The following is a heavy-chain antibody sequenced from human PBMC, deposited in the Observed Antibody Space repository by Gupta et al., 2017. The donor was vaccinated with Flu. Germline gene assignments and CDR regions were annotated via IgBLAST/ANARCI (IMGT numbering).Heavy chain of an antibody. CDR3: VRFSDKQTTVNTLV. D-gene: IGHD4-17*01. J-gene: IGHJ4*02. CDR2: VRYSESP. V-gene: IGHV4-39*01. Sequence: QLQLQESGPGLVKPSETLSLTCSVSGGSVSSRSFYWGWIRQPPGKGLEWIGSVRYSESPYYNPSLKSRLTISLETSKNQVSLKLTSVTAADTAIYYCVRFSDKQTTVNTLVWCQGTLVTVSS. CDR1: GGSVSSRSFY.